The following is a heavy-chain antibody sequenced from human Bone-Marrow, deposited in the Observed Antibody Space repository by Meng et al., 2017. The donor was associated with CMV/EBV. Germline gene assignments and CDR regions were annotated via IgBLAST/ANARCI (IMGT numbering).Heavy chain of an antibody. V-gene: IGHV3-21*01. J-gene: IGHJ6*02. CDR1: GFTFSSYV. D-gene: IGHD6-19*01. CDR2: ISGSSRYI. Sequence: GGSLRLSCAASGFTFSSYVMNWVRPAPGKGLEWVSSISGSSRYIYYADSVKGRFTMSRNNAKRSLYLRMNSLRVEDTAVYYCARVPLYSSCWPTSYDMDVWARGPTDTVSS. CDR3: ARVPLYSSCWPTSYDMDV.